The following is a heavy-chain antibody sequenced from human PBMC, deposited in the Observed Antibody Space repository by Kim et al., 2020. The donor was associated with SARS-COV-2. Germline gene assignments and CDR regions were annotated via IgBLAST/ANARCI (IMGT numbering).Heavy chain of an antibody. CDR1: GGSISNYY. D-gene: IGHD2-2*01. CDR2: IYYSGST. CDR3: ARGILGFCSSSSCPEGAFDI. V-gene: IGHV4-59*01. J-gene: IGHJ3*02. Sequence: SETLSLTCTVSGGSISNYYWSWIRQPPGKGLEWIGYIYYSGSTNYNPSLQSRVTMSVNTSKMQFSLKLSSVTAADTAVYYCARGILGFCSSSSCPEGAFDIWGQGTRVTVSP.